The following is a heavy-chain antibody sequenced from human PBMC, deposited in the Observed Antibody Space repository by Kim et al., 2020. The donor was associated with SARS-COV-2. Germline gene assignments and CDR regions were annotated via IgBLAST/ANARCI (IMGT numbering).Heavy chain of an antibody. V-gene: IGHV1-69*13. CDR3: ARKDTAMAKTYRYYYGMDV. CDR1: GGTFSSYA. CDR2: IIPIFGTA. J-gene: IGHJ6*02. D-gene: IGHD5-18*01. Sequence: SVKVSCKASGGTFSSYAISLVRHAPGQGLEWIGGIIPIFGTANYAQKFQGRVTITADESTSTAYMELSSLRSEDTAVYYCARKDTAMAKTYRYYYGMDVWGQGTTVTVSS.